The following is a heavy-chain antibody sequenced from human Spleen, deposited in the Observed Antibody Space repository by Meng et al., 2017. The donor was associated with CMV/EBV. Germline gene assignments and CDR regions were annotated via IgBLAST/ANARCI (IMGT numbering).Heavy chain of an antibody. V-gene: IGHV4-59*01. Sequence: SETLSLTCTVSGGSISSYYWSWIRQPPGKGLEWIGYIYYSGSTNYSPSLKSRVTISVDTSKNQFSLKLSSVTAADTAVYYCAIAVAGVSSRYGMDVWGQGTTVTVSS. D-gene: IGHD6-19*01. CDR1: GGSISSYY. CDR2: IYYSGST. J-gene: IGHJ6*02. CDR3: AIAVAGVSSRYGMDV.